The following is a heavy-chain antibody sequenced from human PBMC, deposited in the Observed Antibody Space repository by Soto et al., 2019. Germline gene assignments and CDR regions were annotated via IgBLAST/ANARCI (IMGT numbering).Heavy chain of an antibody. D-gene: IGHD1-1*01. V-gene: IGHV3-53*01. Sequence: EVQLVESGGGLIQPGGSLRLSCAASGFTVSSNYMSWVRQAPGKGLEWVSVIYSGGSTYYADSVKGRFTISRDNSKNTRYLQMNSLRAEDKAVYYCARRGPYGTTSNWYFEIWGRGTLVTVSS. CDR2: IYSGGST. J-gene: IGHJ2*01. CDR3: ARRGPYGTTSNWYFEI. CDR1: GFTVSSNY.